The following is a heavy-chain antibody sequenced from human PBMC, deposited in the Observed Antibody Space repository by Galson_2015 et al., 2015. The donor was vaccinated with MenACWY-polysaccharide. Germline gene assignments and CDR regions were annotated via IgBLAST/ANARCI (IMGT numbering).Heavy chain of an antibody. CDR3: ARGGKYYYESSGYLNWFDP. J-gene: IGHJ5*02. D-gene: IGHD3-22*01. V-gene: IGHV1-8*01. CDR1: GYSFSSYD. CDR2: MNPNSGNT. Sequence: SVKVSCKASGYSFSSYDINWVRQTTGQGLEWMGWMNPNSGNTGYAQKFQGRVTMTRNTSISIAYMELSSLRSEDTAVYYCARGGKYYYESSGYLNWFDPWGQGTLV.